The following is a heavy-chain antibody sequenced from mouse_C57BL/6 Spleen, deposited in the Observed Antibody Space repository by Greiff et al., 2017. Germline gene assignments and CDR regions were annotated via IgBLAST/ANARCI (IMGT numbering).Heavy chain of an antibody. CDR2: ISDGGSYT. J-gene: IGHJ2*01. CDR3: ARDGEGYPRY. CDR1: GFTFSSYA. D-gene: IGHD2-14*01. Sequence: EVKLMESGGGLVKPGGSLKLSCAASGFTFSSYAMSWVRQTPEKRLEWVATISDGGSYTYYPDNVKGRFTLSRDNSKNNLYLQMSHLKSEDTAMYYCARDGEGYPRYWGQGTTLTVSS. V-gene: IGHV5-4*01.